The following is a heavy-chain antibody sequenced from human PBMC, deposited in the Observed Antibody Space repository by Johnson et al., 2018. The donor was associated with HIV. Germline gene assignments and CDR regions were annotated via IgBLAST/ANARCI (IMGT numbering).Heavy chain of an antibody. V-gene: IGHV3-20*03. CDR3: ARGRYGRMTTVAAAAFDI. CDR2: INWNAGRP. J-gene: IGHJ3*02. D-gene: IGHD4-23*01. Sequence: MSWVRQTPGMGWEGAPAINWNAGRPGYPDSVKGGSTICRDNANNSLYLQMNSLRAEDTALYYCARGRYGRMTTVAAAAFDIWGQGTMVTVSS.